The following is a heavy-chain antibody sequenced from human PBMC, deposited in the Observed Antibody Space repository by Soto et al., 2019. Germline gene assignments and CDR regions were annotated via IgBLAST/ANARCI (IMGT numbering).Heavy chain of an antibody. J-gene: IGHJ6*03. V-gene: IGHV3-30*18. CDR2: ISYDGSNK. CDR1: GFTFSSYG. CDR3: ANTPLGSGDYMDG. D-gene: IGHD3-10*01. Sequence: GGSLRLSCAASGFTFSSYGMHWVRQAPGKGLEWVAVISYDGSNKYYADSVKGRFTISRDNSKNTLYLQMNSLRAEDTAVYYCANTPLGSGDYMDGWGKGTTVTVSS.